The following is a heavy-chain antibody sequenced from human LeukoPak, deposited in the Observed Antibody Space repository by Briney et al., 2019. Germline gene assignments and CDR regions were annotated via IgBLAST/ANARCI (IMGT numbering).Heavy chain of an antibody. CDR1: GASITTTLYY. Sequence: SETLSLTCTVSGASITTTLYYWVWARQSPGKGLEWIGSFYYGGITYYHPSLKSRVTVSVDTSRSQFSLKLISVTAADTAVYYCARVSPTTVTTHARGAKYWYFDLWGRGTLVTVSS. J-gene: IGHJ2*01. CDR2: FYYGGIT. V-gene: IGHV4-39*07. CDR3: ARVSPTTVTTHARGAKYWYFDL. D-gene: IGHD4-17*01.